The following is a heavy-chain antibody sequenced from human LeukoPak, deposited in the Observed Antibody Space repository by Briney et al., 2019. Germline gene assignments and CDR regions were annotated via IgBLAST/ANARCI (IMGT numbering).Heavy chain of an antibody. Sequence: SETLSLTCAVYGGSFSGYYWSWIRQPPGKGLEWIGEINHSGSTNYNPSLKSRVTISVDTSKNQFSLKLSSVTAADTAVYYCAGGSYYKMFDYWGQGTLVTVSS. CDR2: INHSGST. CDR3: AGGSYYKMFDY. CDR1: GGSFSGYY. V-gene: IGHV4-34*01. J-gene: IGHJ4*02. D-gene: IGHD3-10*01.